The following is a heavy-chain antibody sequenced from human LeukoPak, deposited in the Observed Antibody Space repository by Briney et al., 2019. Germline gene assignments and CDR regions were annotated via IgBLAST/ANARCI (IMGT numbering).Heavy chain of an antibody. CDR1: GVSISSSYW. V-gene: IGHV4-4*02. CDR3: ASVVVVTATLKDWFDP. CDR2: IYQSGTT. D-gene: IGHD2-15*01. Sequence: SETLSLTCAVSGVSISSSYWWSWVRQSPGKGLEWIGEIYQSGTTNYNPSLKSRVTISLDKPKNQFLLRLTSVTAADTAVYYCASVVVVTATLKDWFDPWSQGTLVTVSS. J-gene: IGHJ5*02.